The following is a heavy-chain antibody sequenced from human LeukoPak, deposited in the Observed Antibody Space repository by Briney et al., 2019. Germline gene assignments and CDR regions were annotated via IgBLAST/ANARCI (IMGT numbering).Heavy chain of an antibody. CDR3: ARGLTGVRGAYIRH. D-gene: IGHD3-10*02. CDR2: IYYSGST. Sequence: PSETLSLTCTVSGGSISSSSYYWGWIRQPPGKGLEWIGSIYYSGSTYYNPSLKSRVTISVDTTKNQFSLKLSSVTAADTAVYYCARGLTGVRGAYIRHWGQGTLVTVSS. V-gene: IGHV4-39*01. J-gene: IGHJ4*02. CDR1: GGSISSSSYY.